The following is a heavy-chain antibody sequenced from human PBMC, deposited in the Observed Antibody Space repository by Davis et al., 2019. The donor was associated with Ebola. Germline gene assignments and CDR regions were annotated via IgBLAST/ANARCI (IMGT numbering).Heavy chain of an antibody. J-gene: IGHJ3*01. V-gene: IGHV3-11*05. Sequence: GESLKISCAVSGFTINDYFMTWIRQAPGKGLEWVAYIRGRDDYSNYAESVRGRFTISRDNSKNTLHLQMDSLRVEDTAIYYCAKDTSNVWFDVWGQGTMVTVAS. CDR3: AKDTSNVWFDV. D-gene: IGHD6-19*01. CDR1: GFTINDYF. CDR2: IRGRDDYS.